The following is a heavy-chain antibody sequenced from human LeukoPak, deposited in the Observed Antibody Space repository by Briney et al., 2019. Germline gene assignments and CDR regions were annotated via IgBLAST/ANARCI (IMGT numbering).Heavy chain of an antibody. V-gene: IGHV3-23*01. Sequence: GGSLRLSCAASGFTVSSTYMSWVRQAPGKGLEWVSAISGSGSYTYYADSVKGRFTISRDNSKNTLYLQISTLRPEDTAVYYCATEQWFVNSYYFDYWGQGTLVTVSS. CDR1: GFTVSSTY. D-gene: IGHD3-10*01. CDR3: ATEQWFVNSYYFDY. J-gene: IGHJ4*02. CDR2: ISGSGSYT.